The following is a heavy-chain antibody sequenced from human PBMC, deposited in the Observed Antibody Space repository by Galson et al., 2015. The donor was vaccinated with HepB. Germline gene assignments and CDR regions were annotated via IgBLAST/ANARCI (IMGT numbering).Heavy chain of an antibody. D-gene: IGHD1-26*01. CDR1: GFTFSSYA. CDR3: ARASALRGSYEGIWTYFDY. J-gene: IGHJ4*02. CDR2: ISYDGSNK. Sequence: SLKLSCAASGFTFSSYAMHWVRQAPGKGLEWVAVISYDGSNKYYADSVKGRFTISRDNSKNTLYLQMNSLRAEDTAVYYCARASALRGSYEGIWTYFDYWGQGTLVTVSS. V-gene: IGHV3-30*04.